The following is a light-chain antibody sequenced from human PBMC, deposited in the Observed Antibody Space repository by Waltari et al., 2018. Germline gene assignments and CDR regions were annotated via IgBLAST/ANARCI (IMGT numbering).Light chain of an antibody. Sequence: VSGSPGQSITISCTGTSSDIGAFKYVSWYQQHPGKAPKLIIYDVNSRPSGVSNQFSGSKSGNTASLTISGLQAEDEADYYCSSYTTSSTYVLGTGTKVTVL. CDR2: DVN. CDR1: SSDIGAFKY. CDR3: SSYTTSSTYV. J-gene: IGLJ1*01. V-gene: IGLV2-14*03.